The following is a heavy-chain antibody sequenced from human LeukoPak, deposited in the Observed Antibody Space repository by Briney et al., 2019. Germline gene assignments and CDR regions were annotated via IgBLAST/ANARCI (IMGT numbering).Heavy chain of an antibody. D-gene: IGHD5-24*01. CDR1: GGSFSGYY. CDR2: IYYSGNT. V-gene: IGHV4-59*08. CDR3: ARRDDRFDY. Sequence: SETLSLTCAVYGGSFSGYYWSWIRQPPGKGLERIGYIYYSGNTNYNPSLKSRVTISVDTSKNQFSLKLTSVTAADTAVYYCARRDDRFDYWGQGTLVTVSS. J-gene: IGHJ4*02.